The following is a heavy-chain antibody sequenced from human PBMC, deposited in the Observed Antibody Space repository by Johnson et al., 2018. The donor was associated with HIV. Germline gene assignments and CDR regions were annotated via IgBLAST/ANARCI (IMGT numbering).Heavy chain of an antibody. CDR3: ARGQLWLLDDALYI. D-gene: IGHD5-18*01. J-gene: IGHJ3*02. Sequence: QVQLVESGGGVVQPGRSLRLSCAASGFTFSSYAMHWVRQAPGKGLEWVAVISYDGSTKYYADSVTGRFTISRDNSKNTRYLQMTSLRAEDTAIYYCARGQLWLLDDALYIWGQGTMVTVSS. V-gene: IGHV3-30-3*01. CDR1: GFTFSSYA. CDR2: ISYDGSTK.